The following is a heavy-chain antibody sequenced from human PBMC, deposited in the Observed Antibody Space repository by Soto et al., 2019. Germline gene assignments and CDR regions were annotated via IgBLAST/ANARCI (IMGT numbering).Heavy chain of an antibody. CDR3: VRTVGSSWFFDL. J-gene: IGHJ2*01. CDR2: IFSDGSP. CDR1: GASISSGDYY. Sequence: QLQLRQSGPGLVQPSETLSLTCSVSGASISSGDYYWGWIRQPPGKGLEWIGSIFSDGSPYYNPSLQSRVTFSIDPSRNQFSLQLNSATAADTAVYYCVRTVGSSWFFDLWGRGPLITVSS. D-gene: IGHD3-10*01. V-gene: IGHV4-39*01.